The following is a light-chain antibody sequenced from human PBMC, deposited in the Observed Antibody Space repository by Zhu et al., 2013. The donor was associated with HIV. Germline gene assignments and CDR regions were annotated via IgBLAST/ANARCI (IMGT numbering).Light chain of an antibody. CDR1: QSVSSSY. CDR2: GAS. Sequence: ENVLTQSPGTLSLSPGGRATLSCRASQSVSSSYLAWYQQKPGQAPRLLIYGASSRATGIPDRFSGSGYGTQFTLTIDSLEPEDFAVYYCQQRWNWPPITFGQGTRLDIK. V-gene: IGKV3D-20*02. J-gene: IGKJ5*01. CDR3: QQRWNWPPIT.